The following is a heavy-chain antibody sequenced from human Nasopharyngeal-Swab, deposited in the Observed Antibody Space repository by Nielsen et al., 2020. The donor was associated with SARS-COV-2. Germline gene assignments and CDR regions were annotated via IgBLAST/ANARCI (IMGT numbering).Heavy chain of an antibody. V-gene: IGHV4-39*07. CDR1: GGSVTDTDYF. J-gene: IGHJ6*03. Sequence: SETLSLTCTVSGGSVTDTDYFWGWIRQPPVTGLEWIGNIDYSGRTFYNPALKSRVTISVDKSKNQLSLEVTSVTAADTAVYYCSRHYYYYMDIWGKGTTVTVSS. CDR3: SRHYYYYMDI. CDR2: IDYSGRT.